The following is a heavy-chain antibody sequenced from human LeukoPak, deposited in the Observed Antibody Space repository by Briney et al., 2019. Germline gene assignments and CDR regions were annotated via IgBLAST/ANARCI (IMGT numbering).Heavy chain of an antibody. CDR1: GGSICSYY. CDR3: ARQQLNYDILTGYYGDPGAFDI. CDR2: IYYCGST. Sequence: SETLSLTCTVSGGSICSYYWSCIRQPPGEGLEWIGYIYYCGSTNYNPSLKSRVTISVDTSKNHFSLRLSSVTAADTAVYYCARQQLNYDILTGYYGDPGAFDIWGQGTMVTVSS. V-gene: IGHV4-59*01. D-gene: IGHD3-9*01. J-gene: IGHJ3*02.